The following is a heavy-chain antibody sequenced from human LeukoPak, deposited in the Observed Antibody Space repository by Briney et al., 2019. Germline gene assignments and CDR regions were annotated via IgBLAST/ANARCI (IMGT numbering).Heavy chain of an antibody. J-gene: IGHJ4*02. CDR1: GFTFTNYA. CDR3: ATRIAAAGRYFDY. CDR2: ISANGGDT. D-gene: IGHD6-13*01. V-gene: IGHV3-23*01. Sequence: GGSLRLSCAASGFTFTNYAMSWVRQAPGKGLEWVSGISANGGDTYYADSVKGRFTISRDNSKNTLYLQMNSLRAEDTAVYYCATRIAAAGRYFDYWGQGTLVTVSS.